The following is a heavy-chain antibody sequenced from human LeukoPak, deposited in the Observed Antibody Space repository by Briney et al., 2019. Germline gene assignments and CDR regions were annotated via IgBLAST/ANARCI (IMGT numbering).Heavy chain of an antibody. CDR3: ARERRGYYDSSGYYRDAFDI. Sequence: GGSLRLSCAASGFTVSSNYMSWVRQAQGKGLEWVSVIYSGGSTYYADSVKGRFTISRDNSKNTLYLQMNSLRAEDTAVYYCARERRGYYDSSGYYRDAFDIWGQGTMVTVSS. J-gene: IGHJ3*02. CDR2: IYSGGST. V-gene: IGHV3-53*01. D-gene: IGHD3-22*01. CDR1: GFTVSSNY.